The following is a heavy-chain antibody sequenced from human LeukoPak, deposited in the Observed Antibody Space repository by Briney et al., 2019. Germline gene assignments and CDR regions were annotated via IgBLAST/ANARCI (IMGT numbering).Heavy chain of an antibody. D-gene: IGHD3-3*01. CDR2: INHSGST. J-gene: IGHJ6*03. CDR1: GGSFSGYY. CDR3: ARAPCYDFWSGYYGSHYMDV. V-gene: IGHV4-34*01. Sequence: SETLSLTCAVYGGSFSGYYWSWIRQPPGKGLEWIGEINHSGSTNYNPSLKSRVTISVDTSKNQFSLKLSSVTAADTAVYYCARAPCYDFWSGYYGSHYMDVWGKGTTVTVSS.